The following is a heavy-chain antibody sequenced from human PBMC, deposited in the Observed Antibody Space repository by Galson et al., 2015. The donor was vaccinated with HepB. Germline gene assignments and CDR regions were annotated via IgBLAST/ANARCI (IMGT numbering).Heavy chain of an antibody. CDR1: GGSVSSGSYY. J-gene: IGHJ4*02. D-gene: IGHD1-26*01. CDR3: ARVWAVGATYFDY. V-gene: IGHV4-61*01. CDR2: IYYSGST. Sequence: ETLSLTCTVSGGSVSSGSYYWSWIRQPPGKGLEWIGYIYYSGSTNYNPSLKSRVTISVDTSKNQFSLKLSSVTAADTAVYYCARVWAVGATYFDYWGQGTLVTVSS.